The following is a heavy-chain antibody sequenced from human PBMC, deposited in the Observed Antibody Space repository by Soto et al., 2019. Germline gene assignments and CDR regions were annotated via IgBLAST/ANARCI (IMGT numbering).Heavy chain of an antibody. V-gene: IGHV4-30-4*01. J-gene: IGHJ4*02. CDR2: IYNCGNT. D-gene: IGHD6-6*01. CDR3: AREGGESSDGLYYFDS. CDR1: GGSTSSDNY. Sequence: QVQLQASGPGLVKPSQTLSLTCTVSGGSTSSDNYWSWIRQPPGKGLEWIGYIYNCGNTDYNPSRKSRLAIATDTSKNRFCLKLSSVTAADTAVYFCAREGGESSDGLYYFDSWGQGSLVTVSS.